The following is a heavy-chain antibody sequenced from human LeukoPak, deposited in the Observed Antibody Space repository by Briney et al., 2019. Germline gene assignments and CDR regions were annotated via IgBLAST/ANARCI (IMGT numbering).Heavy chain of an antibody. J-gene: IGHJ4*02. CDR1: GFTFSSYE. CDR2: ISSSGTPI. CDR3: ARVSGYRATFDY. D-gene: IGHD3-9*01. Sequence: QPGGSLRLSCATSGFTFSSYEVNWVRKAPGKGLEWVSYISSSGTPIYYTDSVKGRFTISRDIAKNSLYLQMNSLRAEDTAVYYCARVSGYRATFDYWGQGTLVTVSS. V-gene: IGHV3-48*03.